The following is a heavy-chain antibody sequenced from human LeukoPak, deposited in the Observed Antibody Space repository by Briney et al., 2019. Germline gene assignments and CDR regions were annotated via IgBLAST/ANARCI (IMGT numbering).Heavy chain of an antibody. Sequence: PSETLSLTCAVYGGSFSGYYWSWIRQPPGKGLEWIGEINHSGSTNYNPSLKSRVTISVDTSKNQFSLKLSSVTAADTAVHYCARGDCSSTSCYNRAHWFDPWGQGTLVTVSS. CDR2: INHSGST. J-gene: IGHJ5*02. D-gene: IGHD2-2*02. CDR3: ARGDCSSTSCYNRAHWFDP. CDR1: GGSFSGYY. V-gene: IGHV4-34*01.